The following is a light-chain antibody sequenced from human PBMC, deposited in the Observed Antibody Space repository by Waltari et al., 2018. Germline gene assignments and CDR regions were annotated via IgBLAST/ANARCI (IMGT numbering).Light chain of an antibody. V-gene: IGKV3-11*01. CDR3: QXRSNWPX. CDR1: QSVSSY. J-gene: IGKJ1*01. Sequence: EXVXXQSPATLSLSPGARATLSCRASQSVSSYLAWYQQKPGQAPXLLIYDXSNRAXGIPARFSGSGSGTDFXXTISSLEPEDFAVYXXQXRSNWPXFGXGTKVEIK. CDR2: DXS.